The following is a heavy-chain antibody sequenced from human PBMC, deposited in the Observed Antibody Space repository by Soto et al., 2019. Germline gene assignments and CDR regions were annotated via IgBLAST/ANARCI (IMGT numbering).Heavy chain of an antibody. J-gene: IGHJ4*02. D-gene: IGHD6-13*01. CDR3: AKDRYQLVSTVGYYFDY. CDR1: GLTFNNYG. CDR2: ISDDGTKK. V-gene: IGHV3-30*18. Sequence: GGSLRLSCAASGLTFNNYGFHWVRQAPGKGLEWVAIISDDGTKKNYGDSVKGRFTTSRDNSKSTLYLQMNSLRVEDTAVYYCAKDRYQLVSTVGYYFDYWGQGTLVTVSS.